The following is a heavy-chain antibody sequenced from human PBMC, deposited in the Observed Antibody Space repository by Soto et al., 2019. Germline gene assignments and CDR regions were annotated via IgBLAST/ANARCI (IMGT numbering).Heavy chain of an antibody. CDR3: ARDRGGYSGYDWGYYYYSYGMDV. J-gene: IGHJ6*02. CDR1: GYTFTGYY. D-gene: IGHD5-12*01. CDR2: INPNSGGT. Sequence: GASVKVSCKASGYTFTGYYMHWVRQAPGQGLEWMGWINPNSGGTNYAQKFQGRVTMTRDTSISTAYMELSRLRSDDTAVYYCARDRGGYSGYDWGYYYYSYGMDVWGQGTTVTVSS. V-gene: IGHV1-2*02.